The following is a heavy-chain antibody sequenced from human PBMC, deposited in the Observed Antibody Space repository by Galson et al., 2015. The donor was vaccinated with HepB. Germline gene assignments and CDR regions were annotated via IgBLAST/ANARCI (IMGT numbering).Heavy chain of an antibody. V-gene: IGHV3-64D*09. J-gene: IGHJ1*01. CDR1: GFTFSSYA. CDR3: VEGSWNYVLDPLPFQH. CDR2: ISSNGGST. D-gene: IGHD1-7*01. Sequence: SLRLSCAASGFTFSSYAMHWVRQAPGKGLEYVSAISSNGGSTYYADSVKGRFTISRDNSKNTLYLQMSSLRAEDTAVYYCVEGSWNYVLDPLPFQHWGQGTLVTVSS.